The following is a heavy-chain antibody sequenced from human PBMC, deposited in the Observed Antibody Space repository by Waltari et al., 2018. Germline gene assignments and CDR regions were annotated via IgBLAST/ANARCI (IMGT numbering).Heavy chain of an antibody. CDR1: GYSFTGYY. D-gene: IGHD6-19*01. Sequence: QVLLVQSGAAVKKPGASVKVSCKAAGYSFTGYYLHWVRQAPGQGLEWMGWINPNSGGTSYAQIFQGRVTMTRDTSISTAYMELSRLTSDDTAVYYCAVSYTGWYGDLDYWGQGTLVTVSS. CDR3: AVSYTGWYGDLDY. V-gene: IGHV1-2*02. J-gene: IGHJ4*02. CDR2: INPNSGGT.